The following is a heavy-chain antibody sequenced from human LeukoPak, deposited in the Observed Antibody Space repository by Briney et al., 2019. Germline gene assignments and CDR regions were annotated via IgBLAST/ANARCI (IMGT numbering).Heavy chain of an antibody. Sequence: GESLKISCKGSGHSFTNYWIGWVRQMPGKGLEWMGIIYPGDSDTKYGPSFQGQVTISAGKSISTAYLQWSSLRASDTAMYYCAKSNYYDTSGYNGAFDYWGQGTLVTVSS. CDR3: AKSNYYDTSGYNGAFDY. V-gene: IGHV5-51*01. CDR2: IYPGDSDT. CDR1: GHSFTNYW. J-gene: IGHJ4*02. D-gene: IGHD3-22*01.